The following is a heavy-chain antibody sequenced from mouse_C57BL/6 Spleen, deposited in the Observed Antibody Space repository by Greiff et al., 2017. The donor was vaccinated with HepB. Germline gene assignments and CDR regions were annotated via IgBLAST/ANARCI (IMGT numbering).Heavy chain of an antibody. J-gene: IGHJ3*01. CDR3: ARDGSSYPAGFAY. CDR2: ISSGSSTI. CDR1: GFTFSDYG. Sequence: EVMLVESGGGLVKPGGSLKLSCAASGFTFSDYGMHWVRQAPEKGLEWVAYISSGSSTIYYADTVKGRFTISRDNAKNTLFLQMTSLRSEDTAMYYCARDGSSYPAGFAYWGQGTLVTVSA. V-gene: IGHV5-17*01. D-gene: IGHD1-1*01.